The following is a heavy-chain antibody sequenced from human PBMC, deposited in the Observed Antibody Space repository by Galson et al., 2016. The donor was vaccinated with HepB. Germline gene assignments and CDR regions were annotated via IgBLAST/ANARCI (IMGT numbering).Heavy chain of an antibody. J-gene: IGHJ4*02. CDR3: MSYRDDYLRGGD. CDR1: GFTFSGSA. V-gene: IGHV3-73*01. CDR2: IRSKTNTYAT. Sequence: SLRLSCAVSGFTFSGSAIHWVRQASVKGLEWVGRIRSKTNTYATAYGESVKGRFTIPGDDSRNTAYLQMNSLKTEDTAVYYCMSYRDDYLRGGDWGQGTLVTVSS. D-gene: IGHD5-12*01.